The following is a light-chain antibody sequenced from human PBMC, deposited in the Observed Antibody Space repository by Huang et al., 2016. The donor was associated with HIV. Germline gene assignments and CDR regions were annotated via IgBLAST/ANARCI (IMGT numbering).Light chain of an antibody. J-gene: IGKJ1*01. Sequence: EVVMTQSPAILSVSPGERATLSCRASQSVTSNLAWYQHKPGPAPRLPISSASTRATGIPARFSGSGSGTEFTLTISSLQSEDFAVYYCQHYNNWPWWTFGQGTKVEIK. CDR2: SAS. CDR1: QSVTSN. CDR3: QHYNNWPWWT. V-gene: IGKV3-15*01.